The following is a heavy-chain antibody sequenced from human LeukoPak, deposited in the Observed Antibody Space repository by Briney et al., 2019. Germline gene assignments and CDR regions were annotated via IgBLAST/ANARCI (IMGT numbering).Heavy chain of an antibody. D-gene: IGHD2-2*01. CDR2: IRYDGSNK. CDR3: AKDNRVSYAASFDAFDI. J-gene: IGHJ3*02. CDR1: GFTFSSYG. Sequence: HTGGSLRLSCAASGFTFSSYGMHWVRQAPGKGLEWVAFIRYDGSNKYYADSVKGRFTISRDNSKNTLYLQMNSLRAEDTAVYYCAKDNRVSYAASFDAFDIWGQGTMVTVSS. V-gene: IGHV3-30*02.